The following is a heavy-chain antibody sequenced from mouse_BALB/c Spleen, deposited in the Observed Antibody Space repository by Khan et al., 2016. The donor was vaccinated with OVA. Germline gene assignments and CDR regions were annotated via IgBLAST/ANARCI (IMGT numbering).Heavy chain of an antibody. CDR2: ISSGSSTI. Sequence: EVELVESGGGLVQPGGSRKLSCAASGFTFSRFGMHWVRQAPEKGLEWVAYISSGSSTIYYAETVKGRFIISRDNPKNTLFLQMTSLRSEDTAMYCCAGDSNLDYGGQGTTLTVSS. J-gene: IGHJ2*01. V-gene: IGHV5-17*02. CDR3: AGDSNLDY. CDR1: GFTFSRFG.